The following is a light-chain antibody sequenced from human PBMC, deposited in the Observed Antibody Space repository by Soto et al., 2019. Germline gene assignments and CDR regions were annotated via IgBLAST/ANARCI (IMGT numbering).Light chain of an antibody. CDR3: HQYGLLPRHP. J-gene: IGKJ2*01. CDR2: GAS. Sequence: EIVLTQSPVTLSLSPGESATLSCRASESVNSNYLAWYQQKPGQAPRLLIFGASSRATGIPNRFSGSGSGTDFTLTISGLEPEDFAVYYCHQYGLLPRHPFGQWTKLEIK. CDR1: ESVNSNY. V-gene: IGKV3-20*01.